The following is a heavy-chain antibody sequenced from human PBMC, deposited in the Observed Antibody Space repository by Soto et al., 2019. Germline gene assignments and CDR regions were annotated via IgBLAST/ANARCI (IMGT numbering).Heavy chain of an antibody. D-gene: IGHD3-10*01. CDR1: GFAFSTYA. CDR2: ILPDETG. Sequence: DVNLLQSGGGSAQPGGSLRLSCATSGFAFSTYAMTWVRQVPGRGLEWVSTILPDETGFYTVSVKGRFTISRDNFKGILYLQMDDLWVEDAAIYFCAKDRLPTSGQGFNFDSWGQGSLVTVSS. J-gene: IGHJ4*02. V-gene: IGHV3-23*01. CDR3: AKDRLPTSGQGFNFDS.